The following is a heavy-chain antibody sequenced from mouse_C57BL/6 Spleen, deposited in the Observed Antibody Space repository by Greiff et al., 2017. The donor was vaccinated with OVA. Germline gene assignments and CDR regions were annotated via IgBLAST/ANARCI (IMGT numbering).Heavy chain of an antibody. J-gene: IGHJ2*01. Sequence: QVQLQQPGAELVMPGASVKLSCKASGYTFTSYWMHWVKQRPGQGLEWIGEIDPSDSYTNYNQKFKGKSTLTVDKSSSTAYMQLSSLTSEDSGVYYCARGGGVDYWGQGTTLTVSS. CDR1: GYTFTSYW. CDR2: IDPSDSYT. V-gene: IGHV1-69*01. CDR3: ARGGGVDY.